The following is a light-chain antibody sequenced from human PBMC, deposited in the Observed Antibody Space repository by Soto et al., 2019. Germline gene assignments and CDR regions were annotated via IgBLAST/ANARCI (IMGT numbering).Light chain of an antibody. CDR1: QSVSSY. V-gene: IGKV3-11*01. J-gene: IGKJ1*01. CDR3: QQRSTWPT. CDR2: DTF. Sequence: EIVLKHSPVTLSLSPGERATLSCRASQSVSSYLAWYQQKPGQAPRLLAYDTFNRATGIPTRFSGSVSGPDFSLTISGLEPEDSAVYYCQQRSTWPTFGQGTKVDIK.